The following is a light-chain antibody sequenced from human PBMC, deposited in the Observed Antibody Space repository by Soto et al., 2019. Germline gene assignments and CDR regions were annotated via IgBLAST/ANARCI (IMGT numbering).Light chain of an antibody. CDR3: QQYSDFSALT. Sequence: DIPMTQSPSTLSASVGDRVTITCRASQSINSWLAWYQQKPGKAPKLLIYKASSLESGVPSTFSGSGSGTEFTLTISSLQPDDFATYYCQQYSDFSALTFGGGTKVEIK. CDR2: KAS. J-gene: IGKJ4*01. CDR1: QSINSW. V-gene: IGKV1-5*03.